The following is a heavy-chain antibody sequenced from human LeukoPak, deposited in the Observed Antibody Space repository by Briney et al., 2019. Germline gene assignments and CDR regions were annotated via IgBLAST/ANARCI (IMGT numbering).Heavy chain of an antibody. CDR2: INPNSGGT. J-gene: IGHJ4*02. CDR3: ARDRVSDGSGSRHPNFDY. D-gene: IGHD3-10*01. V-gene: IGHV1-2*02. Sequence: GASVKVSCKASGYTFTGYYMHWVRQAPGQGLEWMGWINPNSGGTNYAQKFQGRVTMTRDTSFSTAYMELSRLRSDDTAVYYCARDRVSDGSGSRHPNFDYWGQGTLVTVSS. CDR1: GYTFTGYY.